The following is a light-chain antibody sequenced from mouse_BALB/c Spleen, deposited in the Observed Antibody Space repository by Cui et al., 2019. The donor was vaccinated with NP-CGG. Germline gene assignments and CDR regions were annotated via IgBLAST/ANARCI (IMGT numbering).Light chain of an antibody. CDR1: TGAVTTSNY. CDR2: GTN. V-gene: IGLV1*01. J-gene: IGLJ1*01. CDR3: ALWYSNLWV. Sequence: QAVVTLAYAVTTSPGETVTLTCRSSTGAVTTSNYANWVQEKPDHLFTGLIGGTNNRAPGVPARFSGSLIGDKAALTITGAQTEDEAIYFCALWYSNLWVFGGGTKLTVL.